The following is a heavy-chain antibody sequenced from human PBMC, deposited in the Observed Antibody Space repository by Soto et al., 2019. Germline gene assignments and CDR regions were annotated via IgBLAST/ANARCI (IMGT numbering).Heavy chain of an antibody. CDR1: GYTFSTYA. CDR3: ARGKGMEENYYYYGMDV. D-gene: IGHD1-1*01. V-gene: IGHV1-3*01. Sequence: ASVKVSCKASGYTFSTYALHWVRQAPGQGLEWMGWINGGNGHTRYSQKFKDRVTISRDTPASTAYMELSGLRSEDTAVYYCARGKGMEENYYYYGMDVWGQGSTVTVSS. J-gene: IGHJ6*02. CDR2: INGGNGHT.